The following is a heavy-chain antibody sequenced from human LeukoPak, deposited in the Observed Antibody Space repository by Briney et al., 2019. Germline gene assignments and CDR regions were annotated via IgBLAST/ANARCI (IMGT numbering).Heavy chain of an antibody. CDR3: ARVGSARYYFDY. J-gene: IGHJ4*02. V-gene: IGHV4-59*01. CDR2: IYYSGST. CDR1: GGSISTYY. Sequence: SETLSLTCTVSGGSISTYYWNWIRQPPGKGLEWIGYIYYSGSTNYNPSLKSRVTISVDTSKNQFSLKLSSVTAADTAMYYCARVGSARYYFDYWGQGTLVTVSS.